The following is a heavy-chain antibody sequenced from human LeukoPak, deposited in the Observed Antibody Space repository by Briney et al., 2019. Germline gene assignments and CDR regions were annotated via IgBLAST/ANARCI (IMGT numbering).Heavy chain of an antibody. V-gene: IGHV3-66*01. CDR2: IYSGGST. CDR3: ARDLKAGIAARNFNY. CDR1: GFTVSSNY. D-gene: IGHD6-13*01. Sequence: RAGGSLRLSCAASGFTVSSNYMSWVRQAPGKGLEWVSVIYSGGSTYYADSVKGRFTISRDNSKNTLYPQMNSLRAEDTAVYYCARDLKAGIAARNFNYWGQGTLVTVSS. J-gene: IGHJ4*02.